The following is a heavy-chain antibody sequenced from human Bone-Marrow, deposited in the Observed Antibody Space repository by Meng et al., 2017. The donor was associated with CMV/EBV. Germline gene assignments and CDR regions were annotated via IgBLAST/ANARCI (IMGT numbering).Heavy chain of an antibody. CDR2: IRYDGSNK. J-gene: IGHJ6*02. V-gene: IGHV3-30*02. D-gene: IGHD4-11*01. CDR3: SKDSTVPPPYYYYYYVMDV. CDR1: GFTFSSYG. Sequence: GESLKISCAASGFTFSSYGIHWVRQAPGKGLEWVAFIRYDGSNKYYADSVKGRFTISRDNSKNTLYLQMNSLRAEDTAVYCCSKDSTVPPPYYYYYYVMDVWGQGPTVPVSS.